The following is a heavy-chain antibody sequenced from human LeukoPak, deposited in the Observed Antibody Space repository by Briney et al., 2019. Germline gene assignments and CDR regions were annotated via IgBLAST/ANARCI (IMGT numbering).Heavy chain of an antibody. J-gene: IGHJ3*02. CDR2: TYTGGNS. CDR1: GFTVSSIH. V-gene: IGHV3-53*01. Sequence: GGSLRLSCAASGFTVSSIHMVWVRRAPGKGLEWVSVTYTGGNSYYADSVKGRFIISRDISKNTLYLQMNSLRAEDSALYYCARGGRGSAAVVAPRSFNIWGQGTMVTVSS. D-gene: IGHD3-22*01. CDR3: ARGGRGSAAVVAPRSFNI.